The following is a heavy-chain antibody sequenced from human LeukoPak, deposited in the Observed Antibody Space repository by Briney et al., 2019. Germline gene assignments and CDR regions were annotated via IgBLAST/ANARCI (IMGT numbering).Heavy chain of an antibody. CDR3: AKGNYGEKIDY. CDR2: ISASGGAT. J-gene: IGHJ4*02. CDR1: GFTFLRHG. D-gene: IGHD4-17*01. Sequence: PGGSLRLSCAASGFTFLRHGMTWFRQAPGKGLEWVSGISASGGATYYADSVKGRFTISRDNSKNTLYLQMNSLKAEDAALYYCAKGNYGEKIDYRGPGTLVTVSS. V-gene: IGHV3-23*01.